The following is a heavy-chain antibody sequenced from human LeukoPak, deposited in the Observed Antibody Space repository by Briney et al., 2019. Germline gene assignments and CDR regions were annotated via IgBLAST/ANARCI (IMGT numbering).Heavy chain of an antibody. CDR3: ARTIAAAGTYLFDY. CDR2: IYYSGST. V-gene: IGHV4-59*01. D-gene: IGHD6-13*01. Sequence: SETLSLTCAVYGGSFSGYYWSWIRQPPGKGLEWIGYIYYSGSTNYNPSLKSRVTISVDTSKNQFSLNLSSVTAADTAVYYCARTIAAAGTYLFDYWGQGTLVTVSS. CDR1: GGSFSGYY. J-gene: IGHJ4*02.